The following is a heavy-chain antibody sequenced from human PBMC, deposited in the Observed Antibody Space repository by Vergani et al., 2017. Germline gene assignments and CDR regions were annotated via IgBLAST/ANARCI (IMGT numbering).Heavy chain of an antibody. Sequence: EVQLVESGGGLVKPGESLKISCKGSGYSFTSYWIGWVRQMPGKGLEWMGFIYPGDSDTRYSPSFQGQVTISADKSISTAYLQWSSLKASDTAMYYCATTTGPSAYYDILALDYWGQGTLVTVSS. V-gene: IGHV5-51*01. J-gene: IGHJ4*02. CDR3: ATTTGPSAYYDILALDY. CDR2: IYPGDSDT. D-gene: IGHD3-9*01. CDR1: GYSFTSYW.